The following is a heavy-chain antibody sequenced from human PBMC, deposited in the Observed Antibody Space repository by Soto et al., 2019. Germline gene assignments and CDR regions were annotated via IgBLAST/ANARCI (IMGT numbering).Heavy chain of an antibody. CDR2: INYSGST. V-gene: IGHV4-61*01. CDR1: GGSVSSGSYY. D-gene: IGHD3-22*01. Sequence: PSETLSLTCTFSGGSVSSGSYYWSWIRQPPGKGLEWIGDINYSGSTNYNPSLKSRVTISVDTSKNQFSLKLSSVTAADTAVYYCARDSAARRDGYDSSGYYYVFDYWGQGTLVTVSS. J-gene: IGHJ4*02. CDR3: ARDSAARRDGYDSSGYYYVFDY.